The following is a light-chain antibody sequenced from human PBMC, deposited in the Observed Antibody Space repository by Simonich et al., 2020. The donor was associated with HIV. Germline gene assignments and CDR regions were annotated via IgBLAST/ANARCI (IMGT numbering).Light chain of an antibody. CDR1: PSISSK. CDR2: GAS. J-gene: IGKJ4*01. V-gene: IGKV3-15*01. CDR3: QQYNSWPT. Sequence: EIVMTQSPATLSVSPGERATLTCRASPSISSKLAWYQQRPGQAPRLLTYGASTRAPGFPARFSGSGSGTEFTLTISSMQTEDFAGYYCQQYNSWPTFGGGTKVEIK.